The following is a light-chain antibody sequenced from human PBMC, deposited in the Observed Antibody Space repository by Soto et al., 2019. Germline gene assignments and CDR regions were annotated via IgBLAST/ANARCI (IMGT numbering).Light chain of an antibody. CDR3: QAYDSSLTSTV. Sequence: QSGLTQPPSGSGAPGQRVALSCTGNSSNLGAGYDVHWYQQLPGAAPKLVIFGNRNRPSGVPERFSGSKSGTSASLAITGLQAEDQADYSCQAYDSSLTSTVFGGGTKVTVL. CDR2: GNR. CDR1: SSNLGAGYD. V-gene: IGLV1-40*01. J-gene: IGLJ3*02.